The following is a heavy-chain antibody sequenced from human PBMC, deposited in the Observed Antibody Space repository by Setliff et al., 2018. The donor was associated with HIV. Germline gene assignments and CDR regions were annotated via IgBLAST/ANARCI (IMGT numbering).Heavy chain of an antibody. CDR1: GFTFNDYG. D-gene: IGHD6-19*01. J-gene: IGHJ4*02. Sequence: GSLRLSCVASGFTFNDYGMHWVRQAPGKGLEWVTFIRYDSSNKYYADSVKGRFTISRDNSKNMVFLQMNSLRPEDTALYYCAKGASGWSPDYWGQGTLVTVSS. V-gene: IGHV3-30*02. CDR2: IRYDSSNK. CDR3: AKGASGWSPDY.